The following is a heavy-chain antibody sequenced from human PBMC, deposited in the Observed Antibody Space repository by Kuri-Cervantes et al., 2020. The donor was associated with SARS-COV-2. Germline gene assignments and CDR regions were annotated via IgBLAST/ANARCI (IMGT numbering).Heavy chain of an antibody. J-gene: IGHJ5*02. Sequence: GESLKISCAASGFTFSSYAMHWVRQAPGKGLEWVAVIYYDGSNKYYADSVKGRFTISRDNSKNTLYLQMNSLRAEDTAVYYCARDRIAARPGWFDPWGQGTLVTVSS. CDR2: IYYDGSNK. CDR1: GFTFSSYA. V-gene: IGHV3-30*04. CDR3: ARDRIAARPGWFDP. D-gene: IGHD6-6*01.